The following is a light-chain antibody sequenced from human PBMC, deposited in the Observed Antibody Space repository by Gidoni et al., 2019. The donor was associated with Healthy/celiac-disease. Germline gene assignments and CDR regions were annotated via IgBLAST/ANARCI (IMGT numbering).Light chain of an antibody. V-gene: IGKV1-5*03. Sequence: DIQMTQSPSTLSASVGDRVTITCRASQSISSWLAWYQQKPGKAPKLLIYKASSLESGVPSRFSGSGSGTEFTLTISSLQPEDFATYYCQQYNSYPWTFXQXTKVEIK. CDR3: QQYNSYPWT. CDR1: QSISSW. CDR2: KAS. J-gene: IGKJ1*01.